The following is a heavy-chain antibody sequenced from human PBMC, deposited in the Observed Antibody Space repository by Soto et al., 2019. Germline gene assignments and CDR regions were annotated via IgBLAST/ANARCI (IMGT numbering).Heavy chain of an antibody. CDR1: GDSINSGAYY. CDR2: IYTDGGT. D-gene: IGHD3-3*01. V-gene: IGHV4-31*03. J-gene: IGHJ4*01. CDR3: ARGLTEWSNDY. Sequence: PSATRSITCTVSGDSINSGAYYWTWIRQRPGKGLEWIGCIYTDGGTDYSPSLKNRVSISMDTSKNHFSLSLTSVTAADTATYFCARGLTEWSNDYWGHGTLVTVST.